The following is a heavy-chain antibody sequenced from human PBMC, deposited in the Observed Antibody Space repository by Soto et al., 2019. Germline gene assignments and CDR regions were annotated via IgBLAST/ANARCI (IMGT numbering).Heavy chain of an antibody. CDR2: MNPNSGNT. J-gene: IGHJ3*02. D-gene: IGHD3-3*01. V-gene: IGHV1-8*01. CDR1: GYTFTRYD. Sequence: ASVKVCCKASGYTFTRYDINWVRQANRQGLEWMGWMNPNSGNTGYAQKFQGRVTMTRNTSISTAYMELSSLRSEDTAVYYCASPARNYDFWSGYSFDIWGQGTMVPVSS. CDR3: ASPARNYDFWSGYSFDI.